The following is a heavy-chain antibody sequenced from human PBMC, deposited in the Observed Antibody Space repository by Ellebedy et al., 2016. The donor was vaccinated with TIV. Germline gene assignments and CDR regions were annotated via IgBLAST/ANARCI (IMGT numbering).Heavy chain of an antibody. J-gene: IGHJ4*02. V-gene: IGHV3-74*01. CDR3: ARDSEDAGPALDY. Sequence: PGGSLRLSCAASAFTFSRYWMYWVRQASGKGLVWVSRIKYDGSITTYADSVKGRFTISRDNAKNTLYLQMKSLRAEDTALCFCARDSEDAGPALDYWGQGTLVTVSS. CDR2: IKYDGSIT. D-gene: IGHD2-15*01. CDR1: AFTFSRYW.